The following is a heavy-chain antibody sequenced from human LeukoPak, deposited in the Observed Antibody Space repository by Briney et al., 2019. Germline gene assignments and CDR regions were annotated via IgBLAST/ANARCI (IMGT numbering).Heavy chain of an antibody. CDR1: GYTFTSYG. CDR2: ISAYNGNT. CDR3: AGPLLWFGELSDYGMDV. J-gene: IGHJ6*02. D-gene: IGHD3-10*01. V-gene: IGHV1-18*01. Sequence: ASVKVSCKASGYTFTSYGISWGRQAPGQGLEWMGWISAYNGNTNYAQKLQGRVTMTTDTSTSTAYMELRSLRSDDTAVYYCAGPLLWFGELSDYGMDVWGQGTTVTVSS.